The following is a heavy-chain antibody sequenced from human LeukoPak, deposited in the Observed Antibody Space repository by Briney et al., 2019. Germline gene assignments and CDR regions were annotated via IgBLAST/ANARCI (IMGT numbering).Heavy chain of an antibody. D-gene: IGHD3-10*01. J-gene: IGHJ4*02. CDR2: ISGSGGST. CDR3: AKDLWVTMVRGVIGPFDY. CDR1: GFTFSNYA. Sequence: GGSLRLSCAASGFTFSNYAMSWVRQAPGKGLEWVSAISGSGGSTYYADSVKGRFTISRDNSKNTLYLQMNSLRAEDTAVYYCAKDLWVTMVRGVIGPFDYWGQGTLVTVSS. V-gene: IGHV3-23*01.